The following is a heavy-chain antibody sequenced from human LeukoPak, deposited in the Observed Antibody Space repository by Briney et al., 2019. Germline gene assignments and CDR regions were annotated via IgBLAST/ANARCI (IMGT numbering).Heavy chain of an antibody. CDR2: ISYDGDNK. V-gene: IGHV3-30*19. J-gene: IGHJ4*02. Sequence: PGGSLRLSCAASGFTFGSFGMHWVRQAPGKGLEWLAVISYDGDNKYYADSVKGRFTISRDNSKNTLYLQMTRLRAEDTAVYYCAGPYYYDRWGYFNYWGPGTLVTVSS. D-gene: IGHD3-22*01. CDR3: AGPYYYDRWGYFNY. CDR1: GFTFGSFG.